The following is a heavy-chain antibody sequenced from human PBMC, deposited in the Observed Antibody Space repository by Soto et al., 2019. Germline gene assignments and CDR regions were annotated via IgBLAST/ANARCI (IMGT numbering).Heavy chain of an antibody. CDR2: ISNGGVT. V-gene: IGHV4-59*08. J-gene: IGHJ6*03. Sequence: QVQLQESGPGLVKPSETLSLTCTVSGDSISDYYWSWIRQPPRKGLEWIGYISNGGVTNYDPSLKSRVTISIDTSKNQFSLKLSSVTAADTAMYSCARLQHSGYEGYYYVDVWGKGTTVTVSS. D-gene: IGHD5-12*01. CDR1: GDSISDYY. CDR3: ARLQHSGYEGYYYVDV.